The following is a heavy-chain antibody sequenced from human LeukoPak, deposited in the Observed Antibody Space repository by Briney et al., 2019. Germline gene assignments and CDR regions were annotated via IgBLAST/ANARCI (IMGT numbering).Heavy chain of an antibody. CDR2: IKEDGSEK. D-gene: IGHD3-9*01. CDR3: ARGMGFDDIFDY. V-gene: IGHV3-7*03. CDR1: GFTFGTYW. Sequence: GGSLRLSCVASGFTFGTYWMTWVRQAPGMGLEWVANIKEDGSEKYYVASVKGRFTISRDNAKNSLFLQMNSRRAEDAAVDYCARGMGFDDIFDYWGQGTLVTVSS. J-gene: IGHJ4*02.